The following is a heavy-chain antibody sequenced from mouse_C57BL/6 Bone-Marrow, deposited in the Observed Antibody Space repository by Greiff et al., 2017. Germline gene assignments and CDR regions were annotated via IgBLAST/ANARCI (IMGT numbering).Heavy chain of an antibody. CDR1: GYSITSGYY. CDR3: ARHDYDDYYYAMDY. V-gene: IGHV3-6*01. D-gene: IGHD2-4*01. CDR2: ISYDGSN. Sequence: EVQLQQSGPGLVKPSQSLSLTCSVTGYSITSGYYWNWIRQFPGNKLEWMGYISYDGSNNYNPSLKKRISITRDTSKNQFFLTLNSVTTEDTATYYCARHDYDDYYYAMDYWGQGTSVTVSS. J-gene: IGHJ4*01.